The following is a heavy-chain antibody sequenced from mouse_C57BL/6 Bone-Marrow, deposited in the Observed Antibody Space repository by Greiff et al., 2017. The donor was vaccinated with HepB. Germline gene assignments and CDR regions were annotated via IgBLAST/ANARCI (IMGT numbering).Heavy chain of an antibody. Sequence: QVQLQQPGAELVKPGASVKLSCKASGYTFTGYWMHWVKQRPGQGLEWIGMIHPNSGSTNYNEKFKSKATLTVDKSSSTAYMQLSSLTSEDSAVYYCARSLLRWYFDVWGTGTTVTVSS. V-gene: IGHV1-64*01. CDR3: ARSLLRWYFDV. CDR2: IHPNSGST. CDR1: GYTFTGYW. J-gene: IGHJ1*03. D-gene: IGHD1-2*01.